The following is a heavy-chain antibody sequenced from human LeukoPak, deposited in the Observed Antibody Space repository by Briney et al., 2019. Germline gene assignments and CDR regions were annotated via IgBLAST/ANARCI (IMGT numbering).Heavy chain of an antibody. Sequence: GASVKVACKVYGHILTELSMHWVRQAPGEGLEWMGGFDSEDADTIYAHKFQGRVTMTEDTSTDTAYMELSSLRSEDTAVYYCAIDLHLFRTRPDFDFWGQGTLVTVSS. D-gene: IGHD3-10*01. CDR2: FDSEDADT. CDR3: AIDLHLFRTRPDFDF. V-gene: IGHV1-24*01. CDR1: GHILTELS. J-gene: IGHJ4*02.